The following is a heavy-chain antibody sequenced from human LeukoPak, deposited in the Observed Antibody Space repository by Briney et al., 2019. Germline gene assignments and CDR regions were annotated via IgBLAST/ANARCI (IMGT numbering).Heavy chain of an antibody. J-gene: IGHJ4*02. V-gene: IGHV1-69*06. D-gene: IGHD6-19*01. Sequence: ASVDVYCKASRGTVSSYAISWERQAPGQGLEWMGGIIPIFGTANYAQKFQGRVTITADKSTSTAYMELSSLRSEDTALYYCARGRGAGPFDYWGQGTLVTVSS. CDR3: ARGRGAGPFDY. CDR1: RGTVSSYA. CDR2: IIPIFGTA.